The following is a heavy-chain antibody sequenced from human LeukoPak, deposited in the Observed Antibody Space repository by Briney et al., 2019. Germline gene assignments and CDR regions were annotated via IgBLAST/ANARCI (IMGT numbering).Heavy chain of an antibody. CDR2: ISGSGGST. J-gene: IGHJ4*02. CDR3: AKGCRYCSGGSTAY. CDR1: GFTVSSNY. D-gene: IGHD2-15*01. V-gene: IGHV3-23*01. Sequence: PGGSLRLSCAASGFTVSSNYMSWVRQAPGKGLEGVSAISGSGGSTYYADSVKGRFTISRDNSKNRLYLQMNSLRAEDTAVYYCAKGCRYCSGGSTAYWGQGTLVTVSS.